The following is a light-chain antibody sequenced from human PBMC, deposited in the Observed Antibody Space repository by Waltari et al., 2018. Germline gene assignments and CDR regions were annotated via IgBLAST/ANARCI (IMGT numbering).Light chain of an antibody. CDR1: SSDVGGYNH. CDR2: EVT. V-gene: IGLV2-14*01. CDR3: SSFSSRGTLVV. J-gene: IGLJ3*02. Sequence: QSALTQPASVSASPGQSITISCTGTSSDVGGYNHVFWYQQHPGKAPKLIIYEVTNRPSGVADRFSASKSGNTASLAIAGLQGEDEADYYCSSFSSRGTLVVFGGGTKLTVL.